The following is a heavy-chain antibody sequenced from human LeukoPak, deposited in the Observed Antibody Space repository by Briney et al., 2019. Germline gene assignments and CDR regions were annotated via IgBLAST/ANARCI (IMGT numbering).Heavy chain of an antibody. V-gene: IGHV4-34*01. Sequence: PSETLSLTCAVYGGSFSGYYWSWIRQPPGKGLEWIGEINHSGSTNYNPSLKSRVTISVDTSKNQFSLKLSSVTAADTAVYYCARGRAFHYNGSGSYYNVAWFDPWGQGTLVTVSS. CDR2: INHSGST. CDR1: GGSFSGYY. J-gene: IGHJ5*02. D-gene: IGHD3-10*01. CDR3: ARGRAFHYNGSGSYYNVAWFDP.